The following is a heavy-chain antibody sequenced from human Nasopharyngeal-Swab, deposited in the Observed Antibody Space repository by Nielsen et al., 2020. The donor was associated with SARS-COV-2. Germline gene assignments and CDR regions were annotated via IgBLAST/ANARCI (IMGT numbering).Heavy chain of an antibody. CDR3: AKEPDYDFWSGYFDY. V-gene: IGHV3-23*01. CDR2: ISGSGGST. Sequence: GESLKISCAASGFTFSSYAMSWVRQAPGKGLEWVSAISGSGGSTYYADSVKGRFTISRDNSKNTLYLQMNSLRAKDTAVYYCAKEPDYDFWSGYFDYWGQGTLVTVSS. D-gene: IGHD3-3*01. CDR1: GFTFSSYA. J-gene: IGHJ4*02.